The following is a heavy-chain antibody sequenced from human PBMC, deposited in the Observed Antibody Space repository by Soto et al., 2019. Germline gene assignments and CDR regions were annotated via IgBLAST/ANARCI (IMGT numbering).Heavy chain of an antibody. CDR3: ASGIDP. CDR2: IKPDGSET. V-gene: IGHV3-7*05. J-gene: IGHJ5*02. CDR1: GFMFIDSW. Sequence: EAQLVESGGHLVQPGGSLRLSCAASGFMFIDSWMNWVRQAPGKGLEWVANIKPDGSETAYVDSVKGRFTISRDNAKKFLYLQMNSLRVDDTAVYYCASGIDPWGQGTLVTVSS.